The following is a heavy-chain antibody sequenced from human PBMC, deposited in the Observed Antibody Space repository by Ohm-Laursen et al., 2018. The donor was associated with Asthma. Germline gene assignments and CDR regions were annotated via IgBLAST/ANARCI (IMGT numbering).Heavy chain of an antibody. V-gene: IGHV3-7*05. CDR3: ARDLDGVAFDI. CDR2: IKQDGSEK. D-gene: IGHD3/OR15-3a*01. J-gene: IGHJ3*02. CDR1: GFTFSSYW. Sequence: SLRLSCSAFGFTFSSYWMSWVRQAPGKGLEWVANIKQDGSEKYYVDSVKGRFTISRDNAKNSLYLQMNSLRAEDTAVYYCARDLDGVAFDIWGQGTMVTVSS.